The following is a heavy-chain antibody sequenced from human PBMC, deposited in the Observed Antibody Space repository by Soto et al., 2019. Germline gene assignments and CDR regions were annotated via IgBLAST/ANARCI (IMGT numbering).Heavy chain of an antibody. D-gene: IGHD3-10*01. V-gene: IGHV3-30-3*01. CDR2: ITYAGSNK. CDR3: ARDNGAQAAFDI. J-gene: IGHJ3*02. CDR1: GVTFCGHA. Sequence: GGALRLPCTAAGVTFCGHAMTWVRQAPGKGLEWVPVITYAGSNKYYADSVKGRFTISRDNSKNTLYLKMNSLRAEDTAVYYCARDNGAQAAFDIWGQGTMVTVSS.